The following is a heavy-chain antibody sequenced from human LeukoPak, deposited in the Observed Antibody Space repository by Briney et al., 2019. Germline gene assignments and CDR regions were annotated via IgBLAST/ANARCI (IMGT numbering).Heavy chain of an antibody. V-gene: IGHV3-21*03. CDR3: ARDGLSDVAHEFDY. J-gene: IGHJ4*02. CDR1: GGTFSSCN. Sequence: GETLRLSCAASGGTFSSCNKYWGWNPQAPGQGWVSSVSRCCSYIYYADPVQGRFTIFRDDAKNTQYLQKHRGRDPDKAVFFFARDGLSDVAHEFDYWGQRTLVTGSS. D-gene: IGHD1-26*01. CDR2: VSRCCSYI.